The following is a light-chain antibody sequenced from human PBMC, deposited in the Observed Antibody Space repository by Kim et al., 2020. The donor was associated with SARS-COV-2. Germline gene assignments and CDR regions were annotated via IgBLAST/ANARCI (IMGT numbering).Light chain of an antibody. J-gene: IGKJ2*01. CDR2: AAS. CDR3: QQSNSAPYT. CDR1: QSIGSY. Sequence: DIQMTQSPSSLSASVGDRVTITCRASQSIGSYLSWYQRKAGKAPKLLIYAASSLQSGVPSRFSGSGSGTDFTLTITSLQPEDFATYYCQQSNSAPYTFGQGTELEI. V-gene: IGKV1-39*01.